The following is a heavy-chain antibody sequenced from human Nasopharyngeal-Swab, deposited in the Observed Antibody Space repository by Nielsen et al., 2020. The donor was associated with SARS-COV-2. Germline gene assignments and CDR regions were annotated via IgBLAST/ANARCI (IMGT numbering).Heavy chain of an antibody. CDR2: ISGSGGST. V-gene: IGHV3-23*01. D-gene: IGHD3-10*01. CDR1: GFTFSSYA. J-gene: IGHJ6*03. CDR3: AKAGVEGSGSYFPYYYYYMDV. Sequence: GESLKTSCAASGFTFSSYAMSWVRQAPGKGLEWVSAISGSGGSTYYADSVKGRFNISRANSKNTLYLQMNSLRAEDTAVYYCAKAGVEGSGSYFPYYYYYMDVWGKGTTVTVSS.